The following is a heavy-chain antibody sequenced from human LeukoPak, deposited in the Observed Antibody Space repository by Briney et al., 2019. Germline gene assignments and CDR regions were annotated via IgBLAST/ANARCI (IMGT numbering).Heavy chain of an antibody. CDR2: INPNSGGT. CDR3: ARGALRAHYYMDV. CDR1: GYTFTAYY. J-gene: IGHJ6*03. V-gene: IGHV1-2*02. D-gene: IGHD4-17*01. Sequence: ASVKVSCKASGYTFTAYYMHWVRQAPGQGLEWMGWINPNSGGTNYAQKFQGRVTMTRDTSISTAYMELSRLRSDDTAVYYCARGALRAHYYMDVWGKGTTVTVSS.